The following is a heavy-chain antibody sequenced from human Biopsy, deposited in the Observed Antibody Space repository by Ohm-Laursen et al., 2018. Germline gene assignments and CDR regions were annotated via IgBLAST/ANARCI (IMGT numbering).Heavy chain of an antibody. Sequence: ASVKVSCKASGYTFTNYYMHWVRQAPGQGLEWMGIINPSGGDTTYAQNFQGRLIMTRDTSTSTVYMELSSLTSDDTAVYYCAREYSGGWYEGRAFDYWGQGTLVTVSS. CDR3: AREYSGGWYEGRAFDY. V-gene: IGHV1-46*01. D-gene: IGHD6-19*01. CDR1: GYTFTNYY. J-gene: IGHJ4*02. CDR2: INPSGGDT.